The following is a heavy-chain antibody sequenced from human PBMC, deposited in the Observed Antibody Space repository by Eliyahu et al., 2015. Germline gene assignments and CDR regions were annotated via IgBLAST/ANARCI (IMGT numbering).Heavy chain of an antibody. Sequence: EVQLLESGGGLVXPGGSXRLSCAASGXTFXXXAMSWVRQAPGKGLEWVSAISGSGGSTYYAXSVKGRFTISRDNSKNTLYLQMNSLRAEDTAVYYCAKVQLLWFGELAGGLDYWGQGTLVTVSS. V-gene: IGHV3-23*01. CDR3: AKVQLLWFGELAGGLDY. D-gene: IGHD3-10*01. CDR1: GXTFXXXA. J-gene: IGHJ4*02. CDR2: ISGSGGST.